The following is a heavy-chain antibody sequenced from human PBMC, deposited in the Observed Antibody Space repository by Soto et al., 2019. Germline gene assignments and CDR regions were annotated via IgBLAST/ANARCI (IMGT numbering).Heavy chain of an antibody. D-gene: IGHD3-22*01. CDR1: GGSISRYY. CDR3: ARYRCSTGHYYFDS. J-gene: IGHJ4*02. CDR2: IYYNRST. V-gene: IGHV4-59*01. Sequence: SETLSHTCTVSGGSISRYYWSWIRQPPRKGLEWIGYIYYNRSTYASPTLKSRVSISIDTSKNQSSLNLNSVTAADTAVYYCARYRCSTGHYYFDSWGKGTLVPVSS.